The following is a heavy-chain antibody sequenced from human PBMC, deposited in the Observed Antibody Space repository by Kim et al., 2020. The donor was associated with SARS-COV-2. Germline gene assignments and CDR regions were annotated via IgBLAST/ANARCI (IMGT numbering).Heavy chain of an antibody. Sequence: ASVKVSCKASGYTFTGYYMHWVRQAPGQGLEWMGWINPNSGGTNYAQKFQGRVTMTRDTSISTAYMELSRLRSDDTAVYYCARDRRYCSSTSCYYYFDYWGQGTLVTVSS. CDR2: INPNSGGT. CDR3: ARDRRYCSSTSCYYYFDY. CDR1: GYTFTGYY. J-gene: IGHJ4*02. D-gene: IGHD2-2*01. V-gene: IGHV1-2*02.